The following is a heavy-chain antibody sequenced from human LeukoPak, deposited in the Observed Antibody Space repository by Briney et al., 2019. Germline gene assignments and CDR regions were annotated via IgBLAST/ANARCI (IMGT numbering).Heavy chain of an antibody. CDR2: ISYSGST. CDR3: ARAPEGSLVWNGELVDPFDI. Sequence: SETLSLTCTVSGYSISSGFYWGWIRQPPGKGLEWIGFISYSGSTNYSPSLKSRVTISANTSKNHFSLTLSSVTAADTAVYYCARAPEGSLVWNGELVDPFDIWGQGTMVTVSS. J-gene: IGHJ3*02. D-gene: IGHD1-1*01. V-gene: IGHV4-38-2*02. CDR1: GYSISSGFY.